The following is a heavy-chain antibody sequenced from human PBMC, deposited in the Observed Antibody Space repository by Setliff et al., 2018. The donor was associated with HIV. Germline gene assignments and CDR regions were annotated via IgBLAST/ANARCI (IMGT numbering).Heavy chain of an antibody. CDR1: GYTFTGYY. J-gene: IGHJ4*02. CDR3: AREERYYDGKGALDY. CDR2: INPNSGGT. Sequence: GASVKVSCKASGYTFTGYYMHWVRQAPGQGLEWMGRINPNSGGTNYAQKFQGRVTMTRDTSMNTAYMELSRLISDDTAVYYCAREERYYDGKGALDYWGQGMLVTVSS. V-gene: IGHV1-2*06. D-gene: IGHD3-22*01.